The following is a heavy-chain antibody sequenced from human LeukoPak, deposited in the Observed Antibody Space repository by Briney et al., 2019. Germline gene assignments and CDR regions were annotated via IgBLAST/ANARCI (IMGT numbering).Heavy chain of an antibody. CDR3: AKRGATGTFDY. J-gene: IGHJ4*02. V-gene: IGHV3-30*02. CDR1: GFTFSSYD. Sequence: PGRSLRLSCAASGFTFSSYDMHSVSQPPGRGLEWVAYTRYDGSNKYYADSVKGRFTISRDNSKNTLYLGMNSLRPEDTAVYYCAKRGATGTFDYWGQGTLVTVSS. CDR2: TRYDGSNK. D-gene: IGHD3-9*01.